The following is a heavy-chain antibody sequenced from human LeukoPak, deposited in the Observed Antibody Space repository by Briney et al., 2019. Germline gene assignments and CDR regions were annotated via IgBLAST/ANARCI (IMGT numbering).Heavy chain of an antibody. CDR1: GYTFTNFD. CDR2: MNPNTGNA. J-gene: IGHJ4*02. Sequence: ASVKVSCKASGYTFTNFDINWVRQATGQGLEWMGWMNPNTGNAGYAQKFQDRVTITWDASISTAYMDLSSLRSEDAAVYYCARVGYSNSYDYWGQGTLVTVSS. CDR3: ARVGYSNSYDY. D-gene: IGHD4-11*01. V-gene: IGHV1-8*03.